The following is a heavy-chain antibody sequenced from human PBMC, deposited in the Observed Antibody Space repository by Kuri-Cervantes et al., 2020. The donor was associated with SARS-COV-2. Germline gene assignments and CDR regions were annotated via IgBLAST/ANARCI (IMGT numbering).Heavy chain of an antibody. Sequence: GESLKISCAASGFTFSSYAMHWVRQAPGKGLEWVALTSFDGTKKYYADSVKGLVTISRDNSKSTLYLQLNSLRPEDTAVYYCARSSDTAMERELDYWGQGTLVTVSS. CDR3: ARSSDTAMERELDY. V-gene: IGHV3-30*04. CDR1: GFTFSSYA. CDR2: TSFDGTKK. D-gene: IGHD5-18*01. J-gene: IGHJ4*02.